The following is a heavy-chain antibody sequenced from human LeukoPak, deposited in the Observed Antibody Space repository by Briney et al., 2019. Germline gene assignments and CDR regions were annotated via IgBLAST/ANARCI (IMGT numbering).Heavy chain of an antibody. V-gene: IGHV3-23*01. CDR2: TSSSDAGT. CDR3: AKAPVTSCRGAYCYPFDY. J-gene: IGHJ4*02. Sequence: ETLSLTCTVSGGSISSYYWSWVRQAPGKGLEWVSATSSSDAGTYYADSVRGRFTISRDNSKNTLYLQMNSLRAEDAAVYYCAKAPVTSCRGAYCYPFDYWGQGTLVTVSS. D-gene: IGHD2-21*01. CDR1: GGSISSYY.